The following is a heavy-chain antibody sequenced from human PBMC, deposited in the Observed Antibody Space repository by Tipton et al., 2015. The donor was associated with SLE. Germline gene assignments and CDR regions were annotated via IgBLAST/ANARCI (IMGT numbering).Heavy chain of an antibody. CDR2: IYHTGTT. D-gene: IGHD6-25*01. J-gene: IGHJ4*02. V-gene: IGHV4-38-2*02. CDR3: ARASGDY. Sequence: LSLTCTVSGFYISSGFNWGWIRQPPGKGLEWIGIIYHTGTTKYSPSLQRRVAISVDTSKNQLSLRLGSVTAADTAVYYCARASGDYWGQGTLVTVSS. CDR1: GFYISSGFN.